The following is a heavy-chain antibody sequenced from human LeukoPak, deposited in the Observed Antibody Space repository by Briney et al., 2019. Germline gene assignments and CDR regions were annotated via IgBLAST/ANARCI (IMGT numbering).Heavy chain of an antibody. Sequence: PGGSLRLSCAASGFTFSSYGMHWVRQAPGKGLEWVAVISYDGSNKYYADSVKGRFTISRDNSRNTLYLQMNGLRAEDTAVYYCAKEGQVLLWFGELLSDYYYYGMDVWGQGTTVTVSS. V-gene: IGHV3-30*18. CDR3: AKEGQVLLWFGELLSDYYYYGMDV. J-gene: IGHJ6*02. D-gene: IGHD3-10*01. CDR1: GFTFSSYG. CDR2: ISYDGSNK.